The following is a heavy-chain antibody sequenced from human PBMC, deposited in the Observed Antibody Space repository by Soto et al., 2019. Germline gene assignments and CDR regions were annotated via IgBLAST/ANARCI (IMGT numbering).Heavy chain of an antibody. CDR2: IYYSGST. Sequence: SETLSLTYSVSGASVSSGSHYWSWIRQSPGKGLEWIGFIYYSGSTNYNPSLKSRVTISVDTSKNQFSLKVSSVTAADTAVYFCARFTYKSGFNWFDPWGQGTQVTVSS. J-gene: IGHJ5*02. D-gene: IGHD5-12*01. CDR3: ARFTYKSGFNWFDP. V-gene: IGHV4-61*01. CDR1: GASVSSGSHY.